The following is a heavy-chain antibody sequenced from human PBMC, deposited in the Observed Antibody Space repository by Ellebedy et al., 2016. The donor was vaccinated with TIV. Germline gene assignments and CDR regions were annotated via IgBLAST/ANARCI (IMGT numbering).Heavy chain of an antibody. J-gene: IGHJ6*02. CDR2: IKEDGSEK. D-gene: IGHD3-16*01. V-gene: IGHV3-7*04. CDR3: ARGMRVMSYYYGMDV. Sequence: GESLKISCAASGFTFSNYWMNWVRQAPGKGLAWVANIKEDGSEKYYVDSVKGRFTISRDNAKNSLYLQMNSLRAEDTAVYHCARGMRVMSYYYGMDVWGQGTTGTVSS. CDR1: GFTFSNYW.